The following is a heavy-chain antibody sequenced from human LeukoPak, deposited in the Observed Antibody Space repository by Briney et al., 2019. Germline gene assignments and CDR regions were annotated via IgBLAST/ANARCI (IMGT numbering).Heavy chain of an antibody. D-gene: IGHD3-16*02. CDR2: TYYRSKWYN. V-gene: IGHV6-1*01. CDR1: GDSVSSNSAA. CDR3: ARGTYYDYVWGSYRLPYYYYMDV. Sequence: SQTLSLTCAISGDSVSSNSAAWNWIRQSPSRGLEWLGRTYYRSKWYNDYAVSVKSRITINPDTSKNQFSLQLNSVTPEDTAVYYCARGTYYDYVWGSYRLPYYYYMDVWGKGTTVTVSS. J-gene: IGHJ6*03.